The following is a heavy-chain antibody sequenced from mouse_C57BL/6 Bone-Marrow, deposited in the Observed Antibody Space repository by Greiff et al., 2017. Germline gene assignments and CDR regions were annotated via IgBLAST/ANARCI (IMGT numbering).Heavy chain of an antibody. CDR2: IYPGDGDT. J-gene: IGHJ1*03. V-gene: IGHV1-82*01. Sequence: QVQLQQSGPELVKPGASVKISCKASGYAFSSSWMNWVKQRPGKGLEWIGRIYPGDGDTNYNGKFKGKATLTADKSSSTAYMQLSSLTSEDSAVYFCARPILWYFDVWGTGTTVTVSS. CDR1: GYAFSSSW. CDR3: ARPILWYFDV.